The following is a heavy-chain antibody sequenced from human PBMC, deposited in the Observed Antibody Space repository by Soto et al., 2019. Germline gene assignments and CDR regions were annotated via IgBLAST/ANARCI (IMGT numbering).Heavy chain of an antibody. CDR3: AKEQLPAAPYYYYGMDV. J-gene: IGHJ6*02. CDR2: IYSGGST. V-gene: IGHV3-66*01. D-gene: IGHD2-2*01. CDR1: GFTVSSNY. Sequence: GGSLRLSCAASGFTVSSNYMSWVRQAPGKGLEWVSVIYSGGSTYYADSVKGRFTISRDNSKNTLYLQMNSLRAEDTAVYYCAKEQLPAAPYYYYGMDVWGQGTTVPVAS.